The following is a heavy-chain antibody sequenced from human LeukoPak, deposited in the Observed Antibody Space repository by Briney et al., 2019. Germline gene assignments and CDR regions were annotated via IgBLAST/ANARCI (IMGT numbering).Heavy chain of an antibody. V-gene: IGHV1-69*04. CDR2: IIPILGIA. Sequence: GASVKVSCKASGGPFSSYAISWVRQAPGQGLEWMGRIIPILGIANYAQKFQGRVTITADKSTSTAYMELSSLRSEDTAVYYCALSTYYYDSSGWGFDYWGQGTLVTVSS. D-gene: IGHD3-22*01. CDR3: ALSTYYYDSSGWGFDY. CDR1: GGPFSSYA. J-gene: IGHJ4*02.